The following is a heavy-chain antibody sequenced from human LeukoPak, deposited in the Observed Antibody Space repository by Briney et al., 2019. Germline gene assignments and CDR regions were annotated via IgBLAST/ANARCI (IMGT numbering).Heavy chain of an antibody. J-gene: IGHJ4*02. CDR2: IYYSGST. D-gene: IGHD1-26*01. Sequence: SETLSLTCTVSGGSISSYYWSWIRQPPGKGLEWFGYIYYSGSTNYNPSLKSRVTISVDTSKNQFSLKLSSVTAADTAVYYCARGYEQWEGYFDYCGQGTLVTVSS. CDR3: ARGYEQWEGYFDY. V-gene: IGHV4-59*01. CDR1: GGSISSYY.